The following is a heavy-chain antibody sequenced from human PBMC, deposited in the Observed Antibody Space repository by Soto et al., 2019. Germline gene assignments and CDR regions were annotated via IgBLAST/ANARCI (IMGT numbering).Heavy chain of an antibody. Sequence: WETLSLTCTVSGGSISSYYWSWIRQPAGKGLEWIGRIYTSGSTNYNPALKSRVTMSVDTSKNQFSLKLSSVTAADTAVYYCARDTSVWVVNYYYYGMDVWVQGTTVTVSS. CDR2: IYTSGST. CDR1: GGSISSYY. D-gene: IGHD3-16*01. CDR3: ARDTSVWVVNYYYYGMDV. V-gene: IGHV4-4*07. J-gene: IGHJ6*02.